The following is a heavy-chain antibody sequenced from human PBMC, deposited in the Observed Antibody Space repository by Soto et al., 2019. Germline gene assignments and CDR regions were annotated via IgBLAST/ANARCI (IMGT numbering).Heavy chain of an antibody. CDR1: GDTFSTYT. CDR2: ISPKNATT. Sequence: ASVKVSCKASGDTFSTYTITWMRQAPGQGLEWMGGISPKNATTNYAQKLQGRVTMSTDTSTNTAYMELRSLRSDDTAVYYCARSYYGSGSFDYWGQGTLVTVSS. D-gene: IGHD3-10*01. CDR3: ARSYYGSGSFDY. V-gene: IGHV1-18*01. J-gene: IGHJ4*02.